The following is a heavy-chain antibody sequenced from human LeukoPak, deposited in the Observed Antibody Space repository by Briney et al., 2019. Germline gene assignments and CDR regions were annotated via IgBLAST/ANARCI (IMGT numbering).Heavy chain of an antibody. CDR2: ISGSGGST. D-gene: IGHD4-17*01. V-gene: IGHV3-23*01. Sequence: GGSLRLSCAASGFTFSSYAMSWVRQAPGKGLEWVSSISGSGGSTSYADSVKGRFTISRDNSKNTLYLQMNSLRAEDTAVYYCADYDYGDYVGFDYWGQGTLVTVSS. J-gene: IGHJ4*02. CDR1: GFTFSSYA. CDR3: ADYDYGDYVGFDY.